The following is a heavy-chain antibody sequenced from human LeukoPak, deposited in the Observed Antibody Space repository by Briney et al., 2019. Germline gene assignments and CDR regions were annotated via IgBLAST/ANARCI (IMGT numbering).Heavy chain of an antibody. J-gene: IGHJ4*02. CDR1: GGSISSGDYY. Sequence: SETLSLTCTVSGGSISSGDYYWSWIRQPPGKGLKWIGYIYYSGSTYYNPSLKSRVTISVDTSKNQFSLKLRSVTAADTAVYYCAREHGVAVFDYWGQGTLVTVSS. CDR3: AREHGVAVFDY. V-gene: IGHV4-30-4*08. CDR2: IYYSGST. D-gene: IGHD3-10*01.